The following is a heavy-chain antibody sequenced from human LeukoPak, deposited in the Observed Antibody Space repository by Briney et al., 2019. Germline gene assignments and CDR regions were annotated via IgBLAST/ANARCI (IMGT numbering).Heavy chain of an antibody. CDR2: IYFSGST. J-gene: IGHJ6*02. Sequence: SETLSLTCTVSGGSISITTYYWGWIRQPPGKGLEWIGTIYFSGSTYYNPSLKRRLTISVDTSKNQFSLTMSSVTAADTAVYYCANLGYYNYGMDVWGQGTTVTVSS. V-gene: IGHV4-39*01. CDR1: GGSISITTYY. CDR3: ANLGYYNYGMDV.